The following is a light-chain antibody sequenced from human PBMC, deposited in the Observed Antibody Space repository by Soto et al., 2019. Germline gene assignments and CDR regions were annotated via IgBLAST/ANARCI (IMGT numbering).Light chain of an antibody. CDR2: DVS. V-gene: IGLV2-14*01. CDR3: SSYTTSSTWV. Sequence: QSALTQPASVSGSPGQSITISCTGTSSDVGAYNYVSWYQQHPDNAPKLMIYDVSNRPSGVSNRFSGSKSGNTASLTISGLQAEDEADYYCSSYTTSSTWVFGGGTKLTVL. CDR1: SSDVGAYNY. J-gene: IGLJ3*02.